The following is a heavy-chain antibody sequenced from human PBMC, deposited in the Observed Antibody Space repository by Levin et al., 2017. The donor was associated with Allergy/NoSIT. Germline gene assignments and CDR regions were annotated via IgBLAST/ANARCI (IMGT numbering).Heavy chain of an antibody. V-gene: IGHV3-53*01. CDR2: IYAGGST. D-gene: IGHD2-8*01. Sequence: GGSLRLSCAASGFAVSSNPISWVRQAPGKRLEWVSVIYAGGSTYYADSVRGRFTISRDNPKNTVFLQTNSLRAEDTAVYYCSLQRGPGVEARFESWGQGTLVTVSS. CDR1: GFAVSSNP. J-gene: IGHJ4*02. CDR3: SLQRGPGVEARFES.